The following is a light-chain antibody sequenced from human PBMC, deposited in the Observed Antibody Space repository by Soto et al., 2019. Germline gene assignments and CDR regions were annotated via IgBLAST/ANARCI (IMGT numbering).Light chain of an antibody. Sequence: DIQLTQSPSFLSASVGDRVTITCRASQDVSRYLAWYQQKPGKAPNLLIYAASTLRSGVPSRFSGSGSETEFARTISSLQPEDCPTYYCPQRNSYLFALGPGTKVDIK. CDR1: QDVSRY. CDR3: PQRNSYLFA. V-gene: IGKV1-9*01. CDR2: AAS. J-gene: IGKJ3*01.